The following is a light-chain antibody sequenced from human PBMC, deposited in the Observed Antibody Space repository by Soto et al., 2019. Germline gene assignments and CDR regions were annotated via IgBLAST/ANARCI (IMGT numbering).Light chain of an antibody. CDR3: QQYGRSPPFT. CDR2: GAS. Sequence: EIVLMQSPGTLSLSPGERATLSCRASQSVSSSYIAWYQQNPGQAPRLLIYGASSRATGIPDRFSGSGSGTDFTLTISRLEPEDFAVYFCQQYGRSPPFTFGQGTKVEIK. J-gene: IGKJ2*01. V-gene: IGKV3-20*01. CDR1: QSVSSSY.